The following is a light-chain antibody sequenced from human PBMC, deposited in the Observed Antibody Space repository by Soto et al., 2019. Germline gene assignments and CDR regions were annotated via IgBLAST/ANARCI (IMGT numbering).Light chain of an antibody. Sequence: QSALSQPASVSGSPGQSIAISCTGTSSDIGRYNYVSWYQQHPGMAPQLLIYEVSDRPSGVSNRFSGSKSGNTASLTISGLQAEDEADYFFTSYTTTSADIFGVGT. J-gene: IGLJ2*01. CDR3: TSYTTTSADI. CDR1: SSDIGRYNY. CDR2: EVS. V-gene: IGLV2-14*01.